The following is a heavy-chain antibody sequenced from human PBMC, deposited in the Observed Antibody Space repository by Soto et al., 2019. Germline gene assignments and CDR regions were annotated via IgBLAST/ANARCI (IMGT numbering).Heavy chain of an antibody. CDR2: ISYDGSKE. D-gene: IGHD3-10*01. V-gene: IGHV3-30-3*01. J-gene: IGHJ6*02. CDR3: ARGLFYGSGSHSSYYYYYGMDV. CDR1: GFSFSSYG. Sequence: QVQLVESGGGVVQSGRSLRLSCAASGFSFSSYGIHWVRQAPGEGLEWVAVISYDGSKEFYAESVKGRFTISRDNSKNTLYLEMNSLRVGDSAVYYCARGLFYGSGSHSSYYYYYGMDVWGQGTTVTVSS.